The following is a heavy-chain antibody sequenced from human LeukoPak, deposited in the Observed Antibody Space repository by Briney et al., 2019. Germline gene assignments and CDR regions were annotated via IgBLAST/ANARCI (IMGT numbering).Heavy chain of an antibody. CDR2: IYYSGST. CDR1: GSSISSYY. D-gene: IGHD3-16*02. J-gene: IGHJ4*02. V-gene: IGHV4-59*01. Sequence: SETLSLTCTVSGSSISSYYWSCIRQPPGKGLEWIGYIYYSGSTNYNPSLKSPVTISVDTSNNQSSLKLSSVTAADTAVYYCARARHDYVWGSYRYLGPFDYWGQGTLVTVSS. CDR3: ARARHDYVWGSYRYLGPFDY.